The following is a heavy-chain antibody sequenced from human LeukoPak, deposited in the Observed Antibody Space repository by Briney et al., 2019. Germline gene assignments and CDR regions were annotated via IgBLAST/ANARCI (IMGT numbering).Heavy chain of an antibody. D-gene: IGHD6-19*01. J-gene: IGHJ6*02. V-gene: IGHV3-21*01. CDR1: GFTFSSYS. Sequence: PGGSLRLSCAASGFTFSSYSMNWVRQAPGKGLEWVSSISSSSSYIYYADSVKGRFTISRDNAKNSLYLQMNSLRAEDTAVYYCARDSHPDSSGWYWGTHYYYYGMDVWGQGTTVTVSS. CDR3: ARDSHPDSSGWYWGTHYYYYGMDV. CDR2: ISSSSSYI.